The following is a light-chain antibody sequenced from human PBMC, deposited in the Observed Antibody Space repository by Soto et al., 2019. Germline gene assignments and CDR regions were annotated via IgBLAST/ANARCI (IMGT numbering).Light chain of an antibody. Sequence: QSVLTQPASVSGSPGQSITISCTGTSSDVGSYNLVSWYQQHPGKAPKLMIYEGGKRPSGVSNRFSGSKSGNTASLTISGLQAEDEADYYCCSYAGSSTFGFGGGTKLTVL. CDR3: CSYAGSSTFG. CDR1: SSDVGSYNL. J-gene: IGLJ2*01. CDR2: EGG. V-gene: IGLV2-23*03.